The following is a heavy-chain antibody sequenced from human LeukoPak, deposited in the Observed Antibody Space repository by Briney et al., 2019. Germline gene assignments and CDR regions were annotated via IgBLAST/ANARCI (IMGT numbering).Heavy chain of an antibody. V-gene: IGHV4-59*01. J-gene: IGHJ3*02. CDR2: IYYSGST. CDR1: GGSFSGYY. D-gene: IGHD5-18*01. CDR3: ARDRGYSYGLDAFDI. Sequence: SETLSLTCAVYGGSFSGYYWSWIRQPPGKGLEWIGYIYYSGSTNYNPSLKSRVTISVDTSKNQFSLKLSSVTAADTAVYYCARDRGYSYGLDAFDIWGQGTMVTVSS.